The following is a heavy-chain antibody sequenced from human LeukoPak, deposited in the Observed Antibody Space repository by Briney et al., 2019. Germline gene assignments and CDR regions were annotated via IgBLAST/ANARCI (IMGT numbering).Heavy chain of an antibody. CDR2: ISGSGGST. V-gene: IGHV3-23*01. Sequence: GGSLRLSCAASGFTLSSNAMSWVRQAPGKGLEWVSGISGSGGSTYYADSVKGRFTISRDNSKNTLYLQMNSLRAEDTAVYYCAKDTGGTYYWGQETLVTVSS. D-gene: IGHD3-16*01. CDR3: AKDTGGTYY. J-gene: IGHJ4*02. CDR1: GFTLSSNA.